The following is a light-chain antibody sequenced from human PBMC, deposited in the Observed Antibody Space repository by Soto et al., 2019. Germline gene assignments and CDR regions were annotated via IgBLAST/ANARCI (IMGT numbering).Light chain of an antibody. CDR1: QSVSSSY. J-gene: IGKJ1*01. Sequence: EIVLTQSPGTLSLSPGARATLSCRASQSVSSSYLAWYQQKPGQAPGLLIYGASSRATGIPDRFSGSGSGTDFTLTISRLEPEDYAVYYCQQYGRSPWTFGQGTKVEVK. CDR3: QQYGRSPWT. V-gene: IGKV3-20*01. CDR2: GAS.